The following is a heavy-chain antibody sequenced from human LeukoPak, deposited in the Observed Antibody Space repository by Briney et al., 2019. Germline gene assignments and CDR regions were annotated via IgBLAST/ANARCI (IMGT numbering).Heavy chain of an antibody. D-gene: IGHD2-2*01. CDR1: GYTFTGYY. CDR2: INPNSGGT. CDR3: ARGRGSTSSNFDY. J-gene: IGHJ4*02. V-gene: IGHV1-2*02. Sequence: GASVKVSCKASGYTFTGYYMHWVRQAPGQGLEWMGWINPNSGGTHYAQKFQSRVTMTRDMSISTAYMELSRLTSDDTAVYYCARGRGSTSSNFDYWGQGTLVTVSS.